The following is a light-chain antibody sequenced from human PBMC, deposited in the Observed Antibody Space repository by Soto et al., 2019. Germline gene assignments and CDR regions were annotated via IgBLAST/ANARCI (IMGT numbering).Light chain of an antibody. CDR3: QKSSNSIT. V-gene: IGKV3-11*01. J-gene: IGKJ5*01. CDR1: QSVSSY. CDR2: DAS. Sequence: EIVLTQSPATLSLSPGERATLSCRASQSVSSYLAWYQQKPGRAPRLLIYDASNRATGIPARFSGSGSGTDFTLTISSLEPEDFAVYYCQKSSNSITFGQGTRLEIK.